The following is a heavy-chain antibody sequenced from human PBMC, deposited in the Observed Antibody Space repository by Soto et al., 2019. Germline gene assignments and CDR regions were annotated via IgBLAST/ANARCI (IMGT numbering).Heavy chain of an antibody. Sequence: EVQLVESGGGLIQPGGSLRLSCAASGFTVSSNYMSWVRQAPGKGLEWVSAIYRGGSTYYADSMKGGFTISRDNSKNTLYLQMNSLRAEETAVYYCAREYSYGYYYYYAMDVWGQGTTVTVSS. J-gene: IGHJ6*02. CDR2: IYRGGST. V-gene: IGHV3-53*01. CDR1: GFTVSSNY. D-gene: IGHD5-18*01. CDR3: AREYSYGYYYYYAMDV.